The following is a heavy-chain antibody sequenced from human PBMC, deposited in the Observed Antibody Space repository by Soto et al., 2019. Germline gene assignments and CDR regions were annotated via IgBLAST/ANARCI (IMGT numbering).Heavy chain of an antibody. CDR2: IDPSGGST. CDR1: GYTFTNYY. V-gene: IGHV1-46*01. D-gene: IGHD1-20*01. J-gene: IGHJ4*02. Sequence: QVQLVQSGAEVKKPGASVKVSCKASGYTFTNYYMHWVRQAPGQGLEWMEIIDPSGGSTSYAQKFQGRVTMTRDTSTSTVYMEVSSLRSEDTAVYYCARSHNWRLGQNWGQGTLVTVSS. CDR3: ARSHNWRLGQN.